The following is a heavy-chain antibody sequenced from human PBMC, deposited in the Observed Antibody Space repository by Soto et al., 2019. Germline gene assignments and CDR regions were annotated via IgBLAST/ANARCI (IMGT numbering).Heavy chain of an antibody. V-gene: IGHV3-30-3*01. CDR3: AREATMEGSGSYYNRDLFAF. CDR2: ISYDGSNK. Sequence: PGGSLRLSCAASGFTFSSYAMHWVRQAPGKGLEWVAVISYDGSNKYYADSVKGRFTISRDNSKNTLYLQMNSLRAEDTAVYYFAREATMEGSGSYYNRDLFAFWGQGTMVAVSS. J-gene: IGHJ3*01. CDR1: GFTFSSYA. D-gene: IGHD3-10*01.